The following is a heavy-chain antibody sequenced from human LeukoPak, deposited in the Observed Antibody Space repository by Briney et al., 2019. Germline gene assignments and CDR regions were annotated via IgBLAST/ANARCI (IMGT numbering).Heavy chain of an antibody. CDR1: GFTFSSYF. D-gene: IGHD1-26*01. Sequence: GGSLRLSCAASGFTFSSYFMNWVRQAPGKGLEWVAKIHPDGSDKYYVDSVKGRFTISRDNSKNTLYLQMNSLRAEDTAVYYCARGWDSLDYWGQGTLVTVSS. V-gene: IGHV3-7*04. J-gene: IGHJ4*02. CDR2: IHPDGSDK. CDR3: ARGWDSLDY.